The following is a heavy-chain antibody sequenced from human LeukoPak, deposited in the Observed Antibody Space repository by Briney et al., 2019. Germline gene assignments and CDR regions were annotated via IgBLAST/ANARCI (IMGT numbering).Heavy chain of an antibody. V-gene: IGHV4-59*01. CDR2: IYYSGST. Sequence: SETLSLTCTVSGGSISSYYWSWIRQPPGKGLEWIGYIYYSGSTNYNPSLKSRVTISVDTSKNQFSLKLSSVTAADTAVYYCARVDYSKHWFDPWGQRTLVTVSS. CDR1: GGSISSYY. J-gene: IGHJ5*02. CDR3: ARVDYSKHWFDP. D-gene: IGHD4-11*01.